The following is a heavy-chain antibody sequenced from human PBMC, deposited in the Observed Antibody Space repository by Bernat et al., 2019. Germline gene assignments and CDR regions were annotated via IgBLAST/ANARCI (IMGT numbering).Heavy chain of an antibody. J-gene: IGHJ4*02. Sequence: QVQLVESGGGVVQPGRSLRLSCAASGFTFSSYGMHWVRQAPGKGLEWVEVISYDGSNKYYADSVKGRFTISRDNSKNTLYLQMNSLRAEDTAVYYCAKIGVYAGDYWGQGTLVTVSS. V-gene: IGHV3-30*18. D-gene: IGHD2-8*01. CDR3: AKIGVYAGDY. CDR1: GFTFSSYG. CDR2: ISYDGSNK.